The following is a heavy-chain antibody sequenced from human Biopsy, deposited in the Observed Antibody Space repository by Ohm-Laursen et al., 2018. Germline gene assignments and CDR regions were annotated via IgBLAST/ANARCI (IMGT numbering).Heavy chain of an antibody. CDR2: IYNTETT. CDR1: GGSISSSTTYY. Sequence: SDTLSLTCPVSGGSISSSTTYYWAWLRQPPGKGLEWIGSIYNTETTFYNPSLKSRVTISVGTSTNQFSLKVSSVTAADTALHFCARHPTGFWFDPWGHGTLVTVSS. J-gene: IGHJ5*02. CDR3: ARHPTGFWFDP. V-gene: IGHV4-39*01.